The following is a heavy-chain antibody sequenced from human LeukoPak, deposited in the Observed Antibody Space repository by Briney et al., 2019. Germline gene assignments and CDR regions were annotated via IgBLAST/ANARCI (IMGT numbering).Heavy chain of an antibody. J-gene: IGHJ5*02. CDR3: TRKSGGSQRKMDDWFDP. CDR1: GFTFSSYA. V-gene: IGHV3-23*01. CDR2: ISGGGAVT. Sequence: SGVSLRLSCAASGFTFSSYAMSWVRQAPGKGLEWVSSISGGGAVTYYADSVKGRFTISRDNSNNALCLQKDSLRSEDTAVYSCTRKSGGSQRKMDDWFDPWGQGTLVIVSS. D-gene: IGHD3-10*01.